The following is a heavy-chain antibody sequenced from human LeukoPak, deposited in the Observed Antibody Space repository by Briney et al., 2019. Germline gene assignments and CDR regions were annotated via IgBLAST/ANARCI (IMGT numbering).Heavy chain of an antibody. CDR1: GFTFSTYA. V-gene: IGHV3-23*01. D-gene: IGHD1-26*01. CDR2: ISGSGGST. J-gene: IGHJ4*02. Sequence: GGSLRLSCAASGFTFSTYAMSWVRQAPGKGLEWVSAISGSGGSTYYADSVKGRFTISRDNSKDTLSLQMNSLRAEDTAVYHCAKGNRWELPIASWGQGTLVTVSS. CDR3: AKGNRWELPIAS.